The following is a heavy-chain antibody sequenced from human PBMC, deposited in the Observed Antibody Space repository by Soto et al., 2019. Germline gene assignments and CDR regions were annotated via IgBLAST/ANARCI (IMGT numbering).Heavy chain of an antibody. V-gene: IGHV1-69*13. J-gene: IGHJ5*02. D-gene: IGHD5-12*01. Sequence: GASVKVSCKASGGTFSSYAISWVRQAPGQGLEWMGGIIPIFGTANYAQKFQGRVTITADESTSTAYMELSSLRSEDTAVYYCARDLSTPLHSGYAHFFGPWGQGTLVTVSS. CDR2: IIPIFGTA. CDR3: ARDLSTPLHSGYAHFFGP. CDR1: GGTFSSYA.